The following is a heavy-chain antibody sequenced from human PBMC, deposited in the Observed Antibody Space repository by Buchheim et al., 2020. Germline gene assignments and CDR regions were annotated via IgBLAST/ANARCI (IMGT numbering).Heavy chain of an antibody. CDR1: GYTFTSYD. CDR3: ARGGGSYYTPFNYYYYYGMDV. J-gene: IGHJ6*02. D-gene: IGHD1-26*01. V-gene: IGHV1-8*01. Sequence: QVQLVQSGAEVKKPGASVKVSCKASGYTFTSYDINWVRQATGQGLEWMGWMNPNSGNTGYAQKFQGRVTMTRNTSISTAYMERSSLRSEDTAVYYCARGGGSYYTPFNYYYYYGMDVWGQGTT. CDR2: MNPNSGNT.